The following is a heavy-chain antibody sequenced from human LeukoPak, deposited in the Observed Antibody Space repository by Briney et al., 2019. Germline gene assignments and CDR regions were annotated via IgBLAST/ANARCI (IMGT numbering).Heavy chain of an antibody. D-gene: IGHD2-2*01. CDR2: LNHNSGDT. CDR3: ARDGSWSSISYSDY. CDR1: GYTFTGYY. J-gene: IGHJ4*02. V-gene: IGHV1-2*02. Sequence: GASVKVSCKASGYTFTGYYIHWVRQAPGQGLEWMGWLNHNSGDTKYEQRFQGRVTMTRDTSISTAYMELTRLRSDDAAVYFCARDGSWSSISYSDYWGQGTLVTVSS.